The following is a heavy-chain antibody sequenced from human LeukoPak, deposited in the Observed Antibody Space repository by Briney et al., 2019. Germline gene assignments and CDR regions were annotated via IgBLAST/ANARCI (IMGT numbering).Heavy chain of an antibody. D-gene: IGHD3-22*01. CDR3: AVIYYYDSSGFYAFDI. CDR1: GYTFTSYG. V-gene: IGHV1-18*01. Sequence: ASVKVSCKASGYTFTSYGISWVRQAPGQGLEWMGWISAYNGNANYAQKLQGRVTMTTDTSTSTAYMELSRLRSDDTAVYYCAVIYYYDSSGFYAFDIWGQGTMVTVSS. CDR2: ISAYNGNA. J-gene: IGHJ3*02.